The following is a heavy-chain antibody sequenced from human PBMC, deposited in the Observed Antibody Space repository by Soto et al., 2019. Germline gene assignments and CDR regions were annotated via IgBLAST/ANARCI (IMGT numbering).Heavy chain of an antibody. V-gene: IGHV3-23*01. CDR2: ISGSGDST. D-gene: IGHD1-26*01. J-gene: IGHJ4*02. Sequence: EVKLLESGGGLVQPGGSLRLSCAASGSTFSNYAMNWVRQAPGKGLEWVSVISGSGDSTYYADSVKGRFTISRDNSKNTLYLQMNSLRAEDTAIYYCARRGSGSYYDYWGQGTLVTVSS. CDR3: ARRGSGSYYDY. CDR1: GSTFSNYA.